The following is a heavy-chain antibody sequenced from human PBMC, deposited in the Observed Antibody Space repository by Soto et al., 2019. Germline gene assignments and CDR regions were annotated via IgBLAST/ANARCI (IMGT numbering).Heavy chain of an antibody. CDR2: ISYDGSNK. J-gene: IGHJ6*02. D-gene: IGHD4-17*01. CDR1: VFTFSSYA. Sequence: GGSLRLSCAASVFTFSSYAMHWVRQAPGKGLEWVAVISYDGSNKYYSPSFKRRVTISIDTTDNQFSLKVNSVTAADTAVYYCAREETPVSPHYSYYGMDVWGQGTTVTVSS. CDR3: AREETPVSPHYSYYGMDV. V-gene: IGHV3-30-3*01.